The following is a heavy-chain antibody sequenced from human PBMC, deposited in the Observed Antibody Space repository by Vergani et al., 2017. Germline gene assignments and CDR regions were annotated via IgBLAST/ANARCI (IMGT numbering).Heavy chain of an antibody. CDR1: GFTFNSYG. CDR2: IRSDESRR. CDR3: ARDCSSTSCSLDY. Sequence: QVQLVESGGGVVQPGGSLRLSCAASGFTFNSYGMHWVRQAPGKGLEWVASIRSDESRRYYGDSMEGPFTISRDNSKNTLYLQMKSLRPEDTAVYYCARDCSSTSCSLDYWGQGTLVTVSS. V-gene: IGHV3-30*02. J-gene: IGHJ4*02. D-gene: IGHD2-2*01.